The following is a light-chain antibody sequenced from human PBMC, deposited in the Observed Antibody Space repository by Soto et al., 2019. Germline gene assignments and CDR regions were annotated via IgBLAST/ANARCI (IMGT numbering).Light chain of an antibody. CDR3: QSYDSSLSGYV. J-gene: IGLJ1*01. CDR1: SSNIGAGYD. CDR2: NNN. Sequence: QSVLTQPPSVSGAPGQRVTISCTGSSSNIGAGYDVHWYQQLPGTAPKLLIYNNNNRPSGVPDRFSGSKSGTSASLAITGXQAEDEADYYCQSYDSSLSGYVFGTGTRVTVL. V-gene: IGLV1-40*01.